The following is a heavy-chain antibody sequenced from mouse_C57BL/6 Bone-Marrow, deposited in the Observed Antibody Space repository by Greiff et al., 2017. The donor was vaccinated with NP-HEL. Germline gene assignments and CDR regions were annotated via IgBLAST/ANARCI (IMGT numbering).Heavy chain of an antibody. CDR3: ASEGWLLREFAY. J-gene: IGHJ3*01. D-gene: IGHD2-3*01. Sequence: QVQLQQPGAELVKPGASVKLSCKASGYTFTSYWMPWVKQRPGQGLEWIGMIHPNSGSTNYNEKFKSKATLTVDKSSSTAYMQLSSLTSEDSAVYYCASEGWLLREFAYWGQGTLVTVSA. CDR2: IHPNSGST. V-gene: IGHV1-64*01. CDR1: GYTFTSYW.